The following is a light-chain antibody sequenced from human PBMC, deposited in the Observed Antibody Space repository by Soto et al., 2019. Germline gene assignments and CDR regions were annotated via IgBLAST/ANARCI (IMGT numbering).Light chain of an antibody. Sequence: QSALTQPPSVSGSPGQSVTISCTGTSSDVGSYNRVSWYQQPPGTPPKLIIYEVIHRPSGVPDRFSGSKSGNTASLTISGLQAEAEADYYCTSYTASPTTPVVFGGGTKLTVL. CDR1: SSDVGSYNR. CDR2: EVI. J-gene: IGLJ2*01. CDR3: TSYTASPTTPVV. V-gene: IGLV2-18*02.